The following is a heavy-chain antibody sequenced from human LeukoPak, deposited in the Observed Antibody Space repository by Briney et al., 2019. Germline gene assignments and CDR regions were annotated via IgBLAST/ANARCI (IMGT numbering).Heavy chain of an antibody. CDR3: ARDYQWSFDY. CDR2: ISSSSSYI. D-gene: IGHD2-15*01. Sequence: GGSLRLSCAASGFTFSSYSMNWVRQAPGKGLEWVSSISSSSSYIYYADSVEGRFTISRDNAKNSLYLQMNSLRDEDTAVYYCARDYQWSFDYWGQGTLVTVSS. CDR1: GFTFSSYS. V-gene: IGHV3-21*01. J-gene: IGHJ4*02.